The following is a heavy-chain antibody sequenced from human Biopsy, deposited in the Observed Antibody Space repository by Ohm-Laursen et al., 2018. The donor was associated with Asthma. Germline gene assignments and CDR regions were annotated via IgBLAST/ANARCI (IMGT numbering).Heavy chain of an antibody. CDR1: GFSFSSYA. CDR3: GRDYPLVD. Sequence: SLRLSCAASGFSFSSYAIHWVRQAPGKGLEWVAVIWNDGSNKYYADSVKGRFSVSRDNSKNTLDLQMNSLRAEDTAVYYCGRDYPLVDWGQGTLVTVSS. CDR2: IWNDGSNK. V-gene: IGHV3-33*01. D-gene: IGHD2-15*01. J-gene: IGHJ4*02.